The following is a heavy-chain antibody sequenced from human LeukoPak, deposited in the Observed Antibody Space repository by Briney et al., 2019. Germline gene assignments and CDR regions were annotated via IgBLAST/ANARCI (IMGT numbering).Heavy chain of an antibody. CDR2: ISGSGGST. J-gene: IGHJ4*02. Sequence: GGSLRLSCAAFGFTFSSYAMSWVRQAPGKGLEWVSAISGSGGSTYYADSVKGRFTISRDNSKNTLYLQMNSLRAEDTAVYYCAKPRAVGVNAFFDYWGQGTLVTVSS. CDR1: GFTFSSYA. CDR3: AKPRAVGVNAFFDY. V-gene: IGHV3-23*01.